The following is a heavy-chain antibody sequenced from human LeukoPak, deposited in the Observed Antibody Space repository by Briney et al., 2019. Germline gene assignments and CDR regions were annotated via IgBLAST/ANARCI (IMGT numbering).Heavy chain of an antibody. D-gene: IGHD1-1*01. V-gene: IGHV3-21*04. CDR2: ITSSSTYI. J-gene: IGHJ4*02. Sequence: GGSLRLSCAASGFTFSSYSMTWVRQAPGKGLEWVSSITSSSTYIYYADSVKGRFTISRANSENTLYLQMSGLRAEDTAVYYCAKGTGDMGYYFDYWGQGTLVTVSS. CDR3: AKGTGDMGYYFDY. CDR1: GFTFSSYS.